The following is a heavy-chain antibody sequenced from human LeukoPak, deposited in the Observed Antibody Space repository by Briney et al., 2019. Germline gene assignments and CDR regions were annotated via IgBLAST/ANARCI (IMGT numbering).Heavy chain of an antibody. J-gene: IGHJ6*02. CDR3: AREDVVFVDAVRYYYYGMDV. V-gene: IGHV1-46*01. Sequence: ASVKVSCKASGYNFISYYMHWVRQAPGQGLEWMGIINPSGGSTSYAQKFQDRVTMTRDTSTSTVYMELSSLKPEDTAVYYCAREDVVFVDAVRYYYYGMDVWGPGTTVTVSS. CDR2: INPSGGST. CDR1: GYNFISYY. D-gene: IGHD2-8*01.